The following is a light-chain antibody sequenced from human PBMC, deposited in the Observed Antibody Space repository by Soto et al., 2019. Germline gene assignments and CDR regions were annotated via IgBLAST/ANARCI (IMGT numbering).Light chain of an antibody. CDR3: QQYGSSLVT. J-gene: IGKJ1*01. Sequence: IVWTKSQGTLSLSPGGRATLSCRASQSVSSSYLAWYQQKPGQAPRLLIYGASSRATGIPDRFSGSGSGRDFTLTIIGLEPEDFAVYYCQQYGSSLVTFGQGTKVDIK. V-gene: IGKV3-20*01. CDR1: QSVSSSY. CDR2: GAS.